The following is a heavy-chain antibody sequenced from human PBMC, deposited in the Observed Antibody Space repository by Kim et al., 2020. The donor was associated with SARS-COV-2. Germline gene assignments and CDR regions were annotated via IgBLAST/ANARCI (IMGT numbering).Heavy chain of an antibody. CDR2: INAGNGNT. Sequence: ASVKVSCKASGYTFTSYAMHWVRQAPGQRLEWMGWINAGNGNTKYSQKFQGRVTITRDTSASTAYMELSSLRSEDTAVYYCASTHYDFWSVLAAFDIWGQGTMVTVSS. CDR1: GYTFTSYA. V-gene: IGHV1-3*01. J-gene: IGHJ3*02. CDR3: ASTHYDFWSVLAAFDI. D-gene: IGHD3-3*01.